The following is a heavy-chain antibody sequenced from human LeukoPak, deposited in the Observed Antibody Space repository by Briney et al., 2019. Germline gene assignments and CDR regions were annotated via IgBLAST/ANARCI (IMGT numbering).Heavy chain of an antibody. Sequence: GGSLRLSCVASGFTFRNYWIHWVRQATGKGLLWVSRINSDGTRTNYADSVKSRFNISRDNAKNTLYLQMNSLRVEDTGVYYCAVEMATLGFDYWGQGTLVTVSS. CDR1: GFTFRNYW. J-gene: IGHJ4*02. CDR3: AVEMATLGFDY. D-gene: IGHD5-24*01. V-gene: IGHV3-74*01. CDR2: INSDGTRT.